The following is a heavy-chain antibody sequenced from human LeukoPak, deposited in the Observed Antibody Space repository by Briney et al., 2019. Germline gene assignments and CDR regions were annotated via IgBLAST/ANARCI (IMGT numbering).Heavy chain of an antibody. Sequence: SVKVSCKASGYTFTSYDINWVRQAPGQGLEWMGGIIPIFGTANYAQKFQGRVTITADKSTSTTYMELSSLRSEDTAVYYCARDRYYDFWSGSHYFDYWGQGTLVTVSS. CDR2: IIPIFGTA. D-gene: IGHD3-3*01. V-gene: IGHV1-69*06. CDR3: ARDRYYDFWSGSHYFDY. CDR1: GYTFTSYD. J-gene: IGHJ4*02.